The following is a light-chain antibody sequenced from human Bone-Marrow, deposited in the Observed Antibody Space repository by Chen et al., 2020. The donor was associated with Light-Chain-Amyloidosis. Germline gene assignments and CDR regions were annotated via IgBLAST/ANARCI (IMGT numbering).Light chain of an antibody. V-gene: IGLV2-14*01. CDR1: SSDVGNYDY. J-gene: IGLJ3*02. Sequence: QSALTQPASVSGSPGQVITISCTGTSSDVGNYDYVSWYQQHPGNAPKVIIYVVSYRPSGVSHRFAGSKCGTTSSLTNAGLEADDEALYYCSSYTSNNTWVFGGGTKLTVL. CDR3: SSYTSNNTWV. CDR2: VVS.